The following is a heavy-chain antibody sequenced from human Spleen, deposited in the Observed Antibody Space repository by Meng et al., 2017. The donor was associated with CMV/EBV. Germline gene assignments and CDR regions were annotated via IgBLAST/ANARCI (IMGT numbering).Heavy chain of an antibody. V-gene: IGHV3-33*08. D-gene: IGHD3-9*01. CDR2: LWYDGRNK. J-gene: IGHJ4*02. Sequence: GGSLRLSCAASGFTLSSYSMNWVRQAPGKGLEWVAVLWYDGRNKYYADSVKGRFTIFRDNSNNTLYLQMDSLRTEDTAVYYCARSRQYYDILTGYSPFFDYWGQGTLVTVSS. CDR1: GFTLSSYS. CDR3: ARSRQYYDILTGYSPFFDY.